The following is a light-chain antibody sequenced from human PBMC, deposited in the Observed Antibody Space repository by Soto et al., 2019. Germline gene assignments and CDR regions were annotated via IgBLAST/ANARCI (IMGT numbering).Light chain of an antibody. CDR1: QHVSSN. J-gene: IGKJ2*01. V-gene: IGKV3-15*01. CDR2: RAS. CDR3: QQYKKWPYT. Sequence: EIVMTQSPATLSVSPGGSATLSCRASQHVSSNLAWYRQKPGQAPTLLIYRASTRATGIPATFSGSGSGTEFTLTISSRQSEDFADDYCQQYKKWPYTFGQGTKVEI.